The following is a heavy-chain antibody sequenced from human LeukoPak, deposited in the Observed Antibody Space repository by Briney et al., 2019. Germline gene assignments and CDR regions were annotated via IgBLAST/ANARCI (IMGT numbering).Heavy chain of an antibody. CDR2: IDHSGGT. CDR3: ARAPEFSFGSIDN. CDR1: GGSFSGYY. Sequence: SETLSLTCAVYGGSFSGYYWSWIRQPPGKGLEWIGEIDHSGGTNYNPPLKSRVTISVDTSKNQFSLKLSSVTAADTAVYYCARAPEFSFGSIDNWGQGTLVTVSS. D-gene: IGHD3-3*01. J-gene: IGHJ4*02. V-gene: IGHV4-34*01.